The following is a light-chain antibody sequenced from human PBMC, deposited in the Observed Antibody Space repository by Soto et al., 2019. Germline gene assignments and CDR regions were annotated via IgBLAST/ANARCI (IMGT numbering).Light chain of an antibody. CDR2: AAS. V-gene: IGKV1-39*01. J-gene: IGKJ1*01. CDR1: QSISNH. CDR3: QQYNNWPRT. Sequence: DIPMTQSPSPLSASVGYRVTITCRANQSISNHLNWYQQKPGKAPNIMIYAASSLRSGVPSRFSGIGSGTEFTLTISSLQSEDFAVYYCQQYNNWPRTFGQGTKVDIK.